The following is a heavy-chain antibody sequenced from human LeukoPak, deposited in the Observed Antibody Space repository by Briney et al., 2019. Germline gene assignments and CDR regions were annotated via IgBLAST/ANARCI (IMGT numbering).Heavy chain of an antibody. CDR1: GFTFSRYA. V-gene: IGHV3-23*01. D-gene: IGHD1-26*01. Sequence: GGSLRLSCAASGFTFSRYAMSWVRQAPGKGLEWVSVISGSGGSTYYADSVKGRFTISRDNSKNTLYVQMNSLRAEDTAVYYCAKSHGSYGRYDALDIWGQGTMVTVSS. J-gene: IGHJ3*02. CDR2: ISGSGGST. CDR3: AKSHGSYGRYDALDI.